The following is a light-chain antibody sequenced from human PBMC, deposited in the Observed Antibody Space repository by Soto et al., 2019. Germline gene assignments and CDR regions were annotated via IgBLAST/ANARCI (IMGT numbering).Light chain of an antibody. Sequence: QSALTQPASVSRSPGQSITISCTGTSSDVGGYNYVSWYQQHPGKAPKLMIYDVSNRPSGVSNRFSGSKSGNTASLTISGLQAEDEADYYCSSYTSSSTLVFGGGTKVTV. CDR3: SSYTSSSTLV. V-gene: IGLV2-14*01. J-gene: IGLJ2*01. CDR2: DVS. CDR1: SSDVGGYNY.